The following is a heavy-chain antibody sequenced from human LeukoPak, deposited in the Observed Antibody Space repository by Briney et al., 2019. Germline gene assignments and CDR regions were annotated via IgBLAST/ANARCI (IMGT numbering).Heavy chain of an antibody. J-gene: IGHJ4*02. V-gene: IGHV1-2*02. CDR3: AREPPYTGHCDITTCDVSRFDL. Sequence: ASVKVSCKASRNIFTGYFIHWVRQAPGQGLEWMGWINPKDGGTNPAEKFQGRVTMTRDTSLSTAFMELTGLTSDDTAVYFCAREPPYTGHCDITTCDVSRFDLWGQGTLVTVSS. D-gene: IGHD2-2*01. CDR1: RNIFTGYF. CDR2: INPKDGGT.